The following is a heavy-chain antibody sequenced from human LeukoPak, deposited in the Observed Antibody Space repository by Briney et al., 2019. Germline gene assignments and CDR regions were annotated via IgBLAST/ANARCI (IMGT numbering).Heavy chain of an antibody. CDR2: INPNSGGT. CDR3: ARGQWLDYYYYYMDV. CDR1: GYTFTGYY. Sequence: GASVKVSCKVSGYTFTGYYMHWVRQAPGQGLEWMGRINPNSGGTNYAQKFQGRVTMTRDTSISTAYMELSRLRSDDTAVYYCARGQWLDYYYYYMDVWGKGTTVTVSS. J-gene: IGHJ6*03. V-gene: IGHV1-2*06. D-gene: IGHD6-19*01.